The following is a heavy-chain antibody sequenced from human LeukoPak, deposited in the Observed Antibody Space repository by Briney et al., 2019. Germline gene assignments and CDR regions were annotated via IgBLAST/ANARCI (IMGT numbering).Heavy chain of an antibody. J-gene: IGHJ4*02. V-gene: IGHV4-39*01. Sequence: SETLSLTCTVSGVSISSSNSYWGWIRQPPGKGLEWIGSIYYSGNTYYNASLKSQVSISIDTSKNQFSLKLTSVTAADTAVYYCARQTGSGLFILPGGQGTLVTASS. CDR3: ARQTGSGLFILP. CDR1: GVSISSSNSY. D-gene: IGHD3/OR15-3a*01. CDR2: IYYSGNT.